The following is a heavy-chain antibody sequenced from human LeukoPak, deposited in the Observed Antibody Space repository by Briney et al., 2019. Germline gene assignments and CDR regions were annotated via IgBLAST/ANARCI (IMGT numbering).Heavy chain of an antibody. J-gene: IGHJ4*02. CDR2: IKPDGSEI. Sequence: GESLRLSCAASGFSFSRYWMSWVRQAPVRGLEWVANIKPDGSEIYYVDSVKGRFTISRDNAKNSLYLQMNSLRAEDTAVYYCARRRYSGSSQHFDYWGQGTLVTVSS. D-gene: IGHD1-26*01. CDR1: GFSFSRYW. CDR3: ARRRYSGSSQHFDY. V-gene: IGHV3-7*01.